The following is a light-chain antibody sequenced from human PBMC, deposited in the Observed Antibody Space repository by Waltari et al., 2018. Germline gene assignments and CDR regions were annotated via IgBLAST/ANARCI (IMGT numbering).Light chain of an antibody. J-gene: IGKJ1*01. CDR3: QQRSNFGT. V-gene: IGKV3-11*01. CDR2: DAS. CDR1: HSLSNF. Sequence: VLTQSPATLSLSPGERATLSFRASHSLSNFVAWYQHKPGQVPRLLIYDASNRAAGTPARFSGSGSGTDFTLTISGLEPEDSAVYYCQQRSNFGTFGQGTKVEIK.